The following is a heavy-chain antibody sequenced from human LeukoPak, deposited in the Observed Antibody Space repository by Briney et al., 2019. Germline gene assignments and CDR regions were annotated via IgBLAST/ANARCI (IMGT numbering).Heavy chain of an antibody. CDR3: ARNGANCSGGSCYFYYFDY. J-gene: IGHJ4*02. D-gene: IGHD2-15*01. V-gene: IGHV3-30*04. CDR1: GFNFRSYA. Sequence: PGGSLRLSCAASGFNFRSYAMHWVRQAPGKGLEWLAVISYDGSNKYYADSVKGRFTISRDNSKNTLYLQMNSLRAEDTAVYYCARNGANCSGGSCYFYYFDYWGQGTLVTVSS. CDR2: ISYDGSNK.